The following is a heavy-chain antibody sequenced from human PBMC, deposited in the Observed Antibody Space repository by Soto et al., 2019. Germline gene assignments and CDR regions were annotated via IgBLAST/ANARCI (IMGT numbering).Heavy chain of an antibody. V-gene: IGHV3-74*01. Sequence: PGGSLRLSCAASGFTFSSYWMHWVRQAPGKGLVWVSRINSDGSSTSYADSVKGRFTISRDNAKNTLYLQMNSLRAEDTAVYYCARDPQYDYGDYRLYNWFDPWGQGTLVTAPQ. D-gene: IGHD4-17*01. J-gene: IGHJ5*02. CDR2: INSDGSST. CDR1: GFTFSSYW. CDR3: ARDPQYDYGDYRLYNWFDP.